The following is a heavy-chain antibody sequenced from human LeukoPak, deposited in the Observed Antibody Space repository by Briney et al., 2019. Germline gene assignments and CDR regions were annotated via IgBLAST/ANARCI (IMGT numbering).Heavy chain of an antibody. CDR1: GFGFSRYW. V-gene: IGHV3-74*01. CDR2: IYRDGSTT. D-gene: IGHD6-19*01. J-gene: IGHJ1*01. CDR3: AKDPAVAALAEYFQR. Sequence: GGSLRLSCAASGFGFSRYWMHWVRQAPGTGLKWVSRIYRDGSTTDYADSVKGRFSISRDNSKNTLYLQMNSLRAEDTAVYYCAKDPAVAALAEYFQRWGQGTLVTVSS.